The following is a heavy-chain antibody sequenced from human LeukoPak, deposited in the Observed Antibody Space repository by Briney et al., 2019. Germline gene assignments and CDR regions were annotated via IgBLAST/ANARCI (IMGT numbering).Heavy chain of an antibody. CDR1: GYTLTELS. J-gene: IGHJ4*02. D-gene: IGHD3-22*01. V-gene: IGHV1-24*01. CDR2: FDPEDGET. CDR3: AKDLGTMIATGYFDY. Sequence: ASVKVSCKVSGYTLTELSMHWVRQAPGKGLEWMGGFDPEDGETIYAQKFQGRVTMTEDTSTDTAYMELSSLRAEDTAVYYCAKDLGTMIATGYFDYWGQGTLVTVSS.